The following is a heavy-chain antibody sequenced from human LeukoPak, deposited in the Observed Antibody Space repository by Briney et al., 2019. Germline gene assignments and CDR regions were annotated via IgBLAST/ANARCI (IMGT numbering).Heavy chain of an antibody. V-gene: IGHV3-30*04. CDR3: ARPMNEYDSSGFFHY. J-gene: IGHJ4*02. D-gene: IGHD3-22*01. CDR1: GFTFSSYA. Sequence: GGSLRLSCAASGFTFSSYAMHWVRQAPGKGLEWVAVISYDGSNKYYADSVKGRFTISRDNSKNTLYLQMNSLRAEDTAVYYCARPMNEYDSSGFFHYWGQGTRVIVSS. CDR2: ISYDGSNK.